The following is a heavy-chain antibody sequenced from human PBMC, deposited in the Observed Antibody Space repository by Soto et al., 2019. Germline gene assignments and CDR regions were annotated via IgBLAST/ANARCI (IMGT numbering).Heavy chain of an antibody. CDR2: ISSVGSNV. D-gene: IGHD3-10*01. J-gene: IGHJ4*02. V-gene: IGHV3-30*18. CDR3: AKDCTGPGSCEDYLDY. CDR1: GFTFSSYG. Sequence: QVQLVESGGGVVQPGRSLRLSCAASGFTFSSYGMHWVRQAPGKGLEWVASISSVGSNVYYGDSVKGRFTISRDNSKITLYLQMNSLRAEDTAVYYCAKDCTGPGSCEDYLDYWGQGTLVTVSS.